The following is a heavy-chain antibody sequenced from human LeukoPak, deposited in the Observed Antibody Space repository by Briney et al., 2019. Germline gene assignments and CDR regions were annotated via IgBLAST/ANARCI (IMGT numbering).Heavy chain of an antibody. CDR3: ARVGIAVAGNDY. V-gene: IGHV3-21*01. D-gene: IGHD6-19*01. Sequence: GGSLRLSCAASGFTFSSYSMNWVRQAPGKGLEWVSSISSSSSYIYYADSVKGRFTISRDNAKNSLYLQMNSLGAEDTAVYYCARVGIAVAGNDYWGQGTLVTVSS. CDR2: ISSSSSYI. J-gene: IGHJ4*02. CDR1: GFTFSSYS.